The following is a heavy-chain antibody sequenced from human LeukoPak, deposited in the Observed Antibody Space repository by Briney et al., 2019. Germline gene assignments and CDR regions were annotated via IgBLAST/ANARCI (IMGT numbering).Heavy chain of an antibody. J-gene: IGHJ4*02. CDR1: GFTFSSYS. CDR2: ISSSSSYI. V-gene: IGHV3-21*01. Sequence: GGSLRLSCAASGFTFSSYSMNWVRQAPGKGLEWVSSISSSSSYIYYADSVKGRFTISRDNAKSSLYLQMNSLRAEDTAVYYCARGRSGYDYGYGYWGQGTLVTVSS. D-gene: IGHD5-12*01. CDR3: ARGRSGYDYGYGY.